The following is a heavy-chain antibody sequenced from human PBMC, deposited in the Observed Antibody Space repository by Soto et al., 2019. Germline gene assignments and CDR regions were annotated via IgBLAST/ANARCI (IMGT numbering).Heavy chain of an antibody. V-gene: IGHV1-69*01. CDR3: ARDGDYYDSGGFQRDYHYYGMDV. Sequence: QVQLVQSGAEVKKPGSSVKVSCQASGGSFSDYAISWVRQAPGQGLEWMGGIIPMLGIADNAQKFQGRVIITADEYTSTVYMELSSLRSEDTAVYYCARDGDYYDSGGFQRDYHYYGMDVWGQGTTVTVAS. J-gene: IGHJ6*02. CDR1: GGSFSDYA. CDR2: IIPMLGIA. D-gene: IGHD3-22*01.